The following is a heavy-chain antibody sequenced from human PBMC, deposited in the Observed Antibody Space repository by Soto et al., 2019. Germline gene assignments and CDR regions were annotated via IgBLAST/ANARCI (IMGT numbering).Heavy chain of an antibody. Sequence: EVQLVESGGGLVQPGGSLRLSCAASGYSLSTYFMHWVRQIPGQGLTWVSRIGPDGSSATYADSVKGRFTISRDNAKNAVYLQMDRLRAEDTGVYYCASEHSGDDHGEDYYHGVDVWGQGTTVTVSS. V-gene: IGHV3-74*03. J-gene: IGHJ6*02. CDR1: GYSLSTYF. D-gene: IGHD2-21*02. CDR2: IGPDGSSA. CDR3: ASEHSGDDHGEDYYHGVDV.